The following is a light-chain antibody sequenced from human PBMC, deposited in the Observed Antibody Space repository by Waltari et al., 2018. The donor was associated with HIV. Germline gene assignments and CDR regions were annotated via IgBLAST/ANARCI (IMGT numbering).Light chain of an antibody. CDR3: STWDDRLSDRV. J-gene: IGLJ3*02. CDR2: RNV. V-gene: IGLV1-47*01. Sequence: SVLTQPPSASGTPGQRFTISCSGGSSTIGSNYVYWFQQLPGAAPKLLIYRNVQRPSGVPDRFSGSKSGSSASLAISGLRSEDEAVYYCSTWDDRLSDRVFGGGTKLTVL. CDR1: SSTIGSNY.